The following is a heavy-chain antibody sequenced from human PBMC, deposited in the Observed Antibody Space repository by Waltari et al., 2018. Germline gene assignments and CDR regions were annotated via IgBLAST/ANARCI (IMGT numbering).Heavy chain of an antibody. D-gene: IGHD2-21*01. V-gene: IGHV3-7*01. Sequence: EVQLVESGGGLVQPGGSLRLSCAASGFTFSDYWMTWVRQAPGEGLGWLAKIKKDGGETYYVDSVKGRFTVSRDNAKNSLYLQMSSLRGEDTAVYYCARDRGYCGGDCYKNLDYWGQGTLVAVSS. CDR3: ARDRGYCGGDCYKNLDY. CDR2: IKKDGGET. CDR1: GFTFSDYW. J-gene: IGHJ4*02.